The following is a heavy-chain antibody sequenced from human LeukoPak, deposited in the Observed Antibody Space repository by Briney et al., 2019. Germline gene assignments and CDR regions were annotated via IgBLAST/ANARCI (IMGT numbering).Heavy chain of an antibody. CDR2: INHSGST. V-gene: IGHV4-34*01. CDR1: GGSFSGYY. CDR3: AREASKYYDGSGSYWRTGQKYYYYMDV. D-gene: IGHD3-10*01. Sequence: SETLSLTCAVYGGSFSGYYWSWIRQPPGKGLEWIGEINHSGSTNYNPSLKSRVTISVDTSKNQFSLKLSSVTAADTAVYYCAREASKYYDGSGSYWRTGQKYYYYMDVWGKGTTVTISS. J-gene: IGHJ6*03.